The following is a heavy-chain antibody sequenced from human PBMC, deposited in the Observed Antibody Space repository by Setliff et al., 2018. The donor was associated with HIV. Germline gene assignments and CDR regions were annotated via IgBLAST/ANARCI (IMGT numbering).Heavy chain of an antibody. V-gene: IGHV4-34*01. CDR2: INHSGST. CDR3: TRFIVRGVEALDL. D-gene: IGHD3-10*01. Sequence: SETLSLTCAVYGESFSAYSWSWIRQPPGKGLEWIGEINHSGSTNYNPSLKSRVAISVDTSKNQFSLKLNSVTAADTAVYYCTRFIVRGVEALDLWGQGTMVTV. J-gene: IGHJ3*01. CDR1: GESFSAYS.